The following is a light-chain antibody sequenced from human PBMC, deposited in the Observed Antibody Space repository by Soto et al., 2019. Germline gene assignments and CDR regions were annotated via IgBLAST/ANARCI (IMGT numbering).Light chain of an antibody. CDR1: QSVGSN. CDR3: QQYNGWPRT. V-gene: IGKV3-15*01. Sequence: EIVMTQSPATLSVSPGERATLSCRASQSVGSNLAWYQQKPGQAPRLVIYGASTRATGIPARFSGSGSGTEFTLTISSLQSEDFAVYYCQQYNGWPRTFGQGTKLDIK. J-gene: IGKJ2*01. CDR2: GAS.